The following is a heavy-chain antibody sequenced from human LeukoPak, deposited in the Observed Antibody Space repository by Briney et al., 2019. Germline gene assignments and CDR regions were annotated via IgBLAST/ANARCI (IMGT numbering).Heavy chain of an antibody. CDR1: GFTFSSYS. CDR2: ISRSSSFI. Sequence: GGSLRLSCAASGFTFSSYSMNWVRQAPGKGLEWVSSISRSSSFIYYADSVEGRFTISRDNAKNSLYLQMNSLRAEDTAVYYCARALYDSSGYYSHFDYWGQGTLVTVSS. D-gene: IGHD3-22*01. V-gene: IGHV3-21*01. CDR3: ARALYDSSGYYSHFDY. J-gene: IGHJ4*02.